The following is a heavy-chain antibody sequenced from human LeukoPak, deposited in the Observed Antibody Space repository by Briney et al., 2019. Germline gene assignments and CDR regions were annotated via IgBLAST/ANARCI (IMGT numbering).Heavy chain of an antibody. V-gene: IGHV3-30-3*01. CDR3: AYYSRELSFDY. CDR2: ISYDGSNK. Sequence: PGGSLRLSCAASGFTFSSYWMSWVRQAPGKGLEWVAVISYDGSNKYYADSVKGRFTISRDNSKNTLYLQMNSLRAEDTAVYYCAYYSRELSFDYWGQGTLVTVSS. D-gene: IGHD3-10*01. CDR1: GFTFSSYW. J-gene: IGHJ4*02.